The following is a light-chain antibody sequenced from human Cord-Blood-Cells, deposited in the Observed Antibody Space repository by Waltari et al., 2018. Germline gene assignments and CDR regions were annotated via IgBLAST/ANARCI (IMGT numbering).Light chain of an antibody. Sequence: EIVLTQYPGTLSLSPGERATLPCRASQSVSSSYLAWYQQKPGQPPRLLIYGASSRATCIPDRFSGSGSGTDCTLTISRLEPEDFAVYYCQQYGSPPWTFGQGTKVEIK. J-gene: IGKJ1*01. V-gene: IGKV3-20*01. CDR2: GAS. CDR1: QSVSSSY. CDR3: QQYGSPPWT.